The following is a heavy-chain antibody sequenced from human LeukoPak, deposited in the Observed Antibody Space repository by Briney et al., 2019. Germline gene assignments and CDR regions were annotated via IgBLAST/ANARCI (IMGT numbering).Heavy chain of an antibody. CDR3: ARPSGWELLLDAFDI. CDR1: GYTFTSYG. CDR2: ISAYNGNT. D-gene: IGHD1-26*01. V-gene: IGHV1-18*01. Sequence: ASVKVSCKASGYTFTSYGISWVRQAPGQGLEWMGWISAYNGNTNYAQKLQGRVTMTTDTSTSTAYMELRRLRSDDTAVYYCARPSGWELLLDAFDIWGQGTMVTVSS. J-gene: IGHJ3*02.